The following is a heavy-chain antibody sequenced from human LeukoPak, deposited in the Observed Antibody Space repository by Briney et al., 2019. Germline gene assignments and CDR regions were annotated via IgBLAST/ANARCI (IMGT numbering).Heavy chain of an antibody. D-gene: IGHD1-14*01. CDR1: GYTFDNFY. J-gene: IGHJ4*02. CDR3: ARDEGSTYNQLDY. CDR2: INGNDGST. V-gene: IGHV1-2*02. Sequence: ASVTVSFKASGYTFDNFYIHWVGQAPGQGPEWMGWINGNDGSTQYAQKFQGRVTMTRVTAISTVYMNLLGLRLHDTGIYYCARDEGSTYNQLDYWGQGTLVTVSS.